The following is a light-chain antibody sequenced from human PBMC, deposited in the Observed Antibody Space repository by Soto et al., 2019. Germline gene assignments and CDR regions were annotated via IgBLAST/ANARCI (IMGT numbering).Light chain of an antibody. Sequence: IVLTQSPATLSVSPGERVTLSCRASENVGTNLAWYQQRPGQPPRLLIYGSSTRATGISASFSGSGSRTEFTLTISSLQYEDSAVYYCQQYNKWGLSFGGGTRVEIK. CDR1: ENVGTN. CDR3: QQYNKWGLS. V-gene: IGKV3D-15*01. CDR2: GSS. J-gene: IGKJ4*01.